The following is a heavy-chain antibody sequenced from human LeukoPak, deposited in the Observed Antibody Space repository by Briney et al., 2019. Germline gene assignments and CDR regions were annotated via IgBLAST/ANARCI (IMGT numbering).Heavy chain of an antibody. V-gene: IGHV4-39*01. J-gene: IGHJ4*02. CDR2: IYYSGST. CDR1: GGSISSSSYY. CDR3: ARDIAAAVKDYFDY. D-gene: IGHD6-13*01. Sequence: PSETLSLTCTDSGGSISSSSYYWGWIRQPPGKGLEWIGSIYYSGSTYYNPSLKSRVTISVDTSKNQFSLKLSSVTAADTAVYYCARDIAAAVKDYFDYWGQGTLVTVSS.